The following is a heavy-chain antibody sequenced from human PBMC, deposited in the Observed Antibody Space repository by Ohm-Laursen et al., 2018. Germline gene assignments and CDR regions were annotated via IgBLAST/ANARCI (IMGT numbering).Heavy chain of an antibody. CDR2: ISSSSSTI. CDR1: GFTLSSYS. D-gene: IGHD3-22*01. V-gene: IGHV3-48*01. Sequence: GSLRLSCAAFGFTLSSYSMNWVRQAPGKGLEWVSYISSSSSTIYYADSVKGRFTISRDNAKNSLYLQMNSLRAEDTAVYYCARDRHYYDSSGYYYLDYWGQGTLVAVSS. J-gene: IGHJ4*02. CDR3: ARDRHYYDSSGYYYLDY.